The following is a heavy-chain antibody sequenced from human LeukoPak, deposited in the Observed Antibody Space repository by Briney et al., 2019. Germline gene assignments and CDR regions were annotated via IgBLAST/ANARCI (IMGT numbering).Heavy chain of an antibody. CDR1: GGSISSGGYY. D-gene: IGHD1-26*01. Sequence: PSETLSLTCTVSGGSISSGGYYWSWIRQPPGKGLEWIGYIYHSGSTYYNPSLKSRVTISVDTFKNQFSLKLSSVTAADTAVYYCARWTGWEPLSAFDIWGQGTMVTVSS. J-gene: IGHJ3*02. V-gene: IGHV4-30-2*02. CDR3: ARWTGWEPLSAFDI. CDR2: IYHSGST.